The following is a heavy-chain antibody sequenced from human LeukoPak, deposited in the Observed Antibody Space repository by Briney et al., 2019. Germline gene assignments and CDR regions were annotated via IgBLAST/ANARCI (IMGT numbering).Heavy chain of an antibody. V-gene: IGHV4-34*01. CDR3: ARGSRWFDP. J-gene: IGHJ5*02. D-gene: IGHD2-21*02. CDR2: INHSGST. CDR1: GGSFSGYY. Sequence: SETLSLTCAVYGGSFSGYYWSWIRQPPGKGLEWIGEINHSGSTNYNPSHKSRVTISVDTSKNQFSLKLSSVTAADTAVYYCARGSRWFDPWGQGTLVTVSS.